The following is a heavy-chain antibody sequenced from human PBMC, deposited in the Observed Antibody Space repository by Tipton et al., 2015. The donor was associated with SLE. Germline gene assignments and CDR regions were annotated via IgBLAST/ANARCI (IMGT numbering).Heavy chain of an antibody. D-gene: IGHD6-25*01. J-gene: IGHJ3*01. CDR2: INNRRIV. V-gene: IGHV3-69-1*01. CDR3: ARLSTERAFDL. CDR1: GFTFSDFY. Sequence: SLRLSCAASGFTFSDFYMDWIRQTPGKGLEWVSSINNRRIVNYADSVRGRFTISRDDSKNTLYLQMTSLRVEDTAVYYCARLSTERAFDLWGQGTMVTVSS.